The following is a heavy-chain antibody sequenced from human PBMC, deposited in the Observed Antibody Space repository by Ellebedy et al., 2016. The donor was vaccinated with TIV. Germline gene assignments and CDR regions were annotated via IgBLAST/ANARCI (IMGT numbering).Heavy chain of an antibody. Sequence: GESLKISCVASGFTFTDYWMTWVRQAPGKGLEWVSNVSQDGSEKYYVDSVKGRFTVSRDNAKNSVYLQMNHLRAEDTAVYYCTTSYYYGLGSYFLWGQGTLVTVYS. J-gene: IGHJ1*01. CDR3: TTSYYYGLGSYFL. D-gene: IGHD3-10*01. CDR2: VSQDGSEK. CDR1: GFTFTDYW. V-gene: IGHV3-7*03.